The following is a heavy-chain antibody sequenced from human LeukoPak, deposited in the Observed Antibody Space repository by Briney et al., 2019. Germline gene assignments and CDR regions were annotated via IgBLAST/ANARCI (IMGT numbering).Heavy chain of an antibody. J-gene: IGHJ4*02. D-gene: IGHD2-15*01. V-gene: IGHV4-34*01. CDR3: ACGRSGGSCFPFDY. CDR2: INHSGST. CDR1: GGSFSGYY. Sequence: SETLSLTCAVYGGSFSGYYWSWIRQPPGKGLEWIGEINHSGSTNYNPSLKSRVTISVDTSKNQFSLKLSSVTAADTAVYYCACGRSGGSCFPFDYWGQGTLVTVSS.